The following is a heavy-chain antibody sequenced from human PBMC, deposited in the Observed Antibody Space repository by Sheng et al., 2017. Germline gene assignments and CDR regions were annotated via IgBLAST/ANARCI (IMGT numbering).Heavy chain of an antibody. CDR2: INPSDGDX. CDR1: GYTFSDFY. CDR3: AREGDIPGTTHFDY. D-gene: IGHD1-20*01. V-gene: IGHV1-2*02. Sequence: QVQAGAIWGAEVKKPGASVKVSCKTSGYTFSDFYIHWVRQAPGQGLEWMGCINPSDGDXNYAQKFQGRVTLTRDTSVDTAYLDLTRLTSGDTAVYFCAREGDIPGTTHFDYWGPGTL. J-gene: IGHJ4*02.